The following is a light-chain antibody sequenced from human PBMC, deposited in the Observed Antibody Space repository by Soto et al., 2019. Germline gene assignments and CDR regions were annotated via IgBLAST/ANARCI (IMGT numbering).Light chain of an antibody. J-gene: IGLJ1*01. CDR2: EGS. Sequence: QSVLTQPASVSGSPGQSITISCTGTSSDVGSSNLVSWYQQYPGKAPKLIIYEGSRRPSGVSGRFSGSKSGNTASLTISGLQAEDEADYYCCSFASSSTFYVFGTGTKSPS. CDR3: CSFASSSTFYV. V-gene: IGLV2-23*01. CDR1: SSDVGSSNL.